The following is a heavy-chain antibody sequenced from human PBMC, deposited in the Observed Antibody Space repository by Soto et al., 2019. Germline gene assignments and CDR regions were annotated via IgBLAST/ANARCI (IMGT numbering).Heavy chain of an antibody. V-gene: IGHV3-48*02. J-gene: IGHJ6*02. CDR3: ARAVTWGLDV. CDR2: ISRSSTDI. D-gene: IGHD3-10*01. CDR1: GFTFSLYS. Sequence: EVQLVESGGGLVQPGGSLRLSCAASGFTFSLYSMSWVRQAPGKGLEWVSYISRSSTDIHYADSVKGRFTISRDDATNSLHLQMNSLRDGDTAVYYCARAVTWGLDVWGQGTTVSISS.